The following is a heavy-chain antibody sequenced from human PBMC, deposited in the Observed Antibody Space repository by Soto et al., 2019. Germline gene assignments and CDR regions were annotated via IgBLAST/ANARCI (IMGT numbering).Heavy chain of an antibody. CDR1: GYRFPAFG. V-gene: IGHV1-18*01. J-gene: IGHJ6*02. Sequence: QVQLVQSGAEVKKPGASVKVSCKATGYRFPAFGLIWVRQSPGQGLEWMGWISGYNGDTNYAQNLQGRVTMTTDTSTSTGSMELRSLKSDDTAVYDCARAEAYRSSWYAMDGWGQGNTVIVS. CDR3: ARAEAYRSSWYAMDG. CDR2: ISGYNGDT. D-gene: IGHD6-13*01.